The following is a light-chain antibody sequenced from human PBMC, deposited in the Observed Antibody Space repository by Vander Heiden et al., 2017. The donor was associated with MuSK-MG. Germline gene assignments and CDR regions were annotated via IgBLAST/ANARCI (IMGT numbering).Light chain of an antibody. CDR2: DVS. J-gene: IGKJ2*01. CDR1: QSVDRH. Sequence: LALSPGERATRSCRASQSVDRHLAWYQQKPGQAPRLLIYDVSNRATDVPARFSGSGSGTDFTLTSSSLEPEDFAVYYCQQCTNWPPQYTFGQGTKLEIK. V-gene: IGKV3-11*01. CDR3: QQCTNWPPQYT.